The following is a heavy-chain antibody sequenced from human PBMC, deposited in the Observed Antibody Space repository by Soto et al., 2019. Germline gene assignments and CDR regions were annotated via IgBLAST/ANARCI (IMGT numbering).Heavy chain of an antibody. CDR3: ASTYYYEPELPYNWFDP. CDR1: GGSFSGYY. J-gene: IGHJ5*02. D-gene: IGHD3-22*01. Sequence: SETLSLTCAVYGGSFSGYYWSWIRQPPGKGLEWIGEINHSGSTNYNPSLKSRVTISVDTSKNQFSLKLSSVTAADTAVYYCASTYYYEPELPYNWFDPWGQGTLVTVSS. V-gene: IGHV4-34*01. CDR2: INHSGST.